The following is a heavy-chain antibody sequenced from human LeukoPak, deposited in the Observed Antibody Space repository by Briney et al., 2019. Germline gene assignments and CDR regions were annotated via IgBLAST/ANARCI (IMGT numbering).Heavy chain of an antibody. J-gene: IGHJ6*03. CDR3: ARAIRGYSYGYHITAYYYMDV. D-gene: IGHD5-18*01. CDR1: GGAVRGYY. CDR2: INHRRST. V-gene: IGHV4-34*01. Sequence: YPSETLSLTCAVWGGAVRGYYLSWIRQPTGKGLEWIGEINHRRSTNCNPSLKSRVTISVDTYKNQFSLKLSSVTAADTAVYYCARAIRGYSYGYHITAYYYMDVWGKGTTVTVSS.